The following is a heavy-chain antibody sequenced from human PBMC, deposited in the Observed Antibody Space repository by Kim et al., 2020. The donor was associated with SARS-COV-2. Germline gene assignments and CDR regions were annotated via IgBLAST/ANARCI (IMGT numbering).Heavy chain of an antibody. J-gene: IGHJ3*02. CDR1: GFSFNTYA. CDR3: VKQSGTGCRSAFDI. CDR2: IGRGGENT. D-gene: IGHD1-7*01. V-gene: IGHV3-23*01. Sequence: GGSLRLSCIGSGFSFNTYAMTWVRQAPGKGLEWVSGIGRGGENTYYAESVRGRFTISRDNPKNTVFVQMNSLRAEDTAIYYCVKQSGTGCRSAFDIWGQGTMVTGSS.